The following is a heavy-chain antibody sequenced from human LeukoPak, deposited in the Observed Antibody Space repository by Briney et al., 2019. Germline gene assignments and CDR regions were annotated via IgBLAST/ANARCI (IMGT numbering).Heavy chain of an antibody. CDR2: IHRSEGF. CDR1: GGSCDDYY. V-gene: IGHV4-34*01. J-gene: IGHJ4*02. D-gene: IGHD5-24*01. CDR3: ARGRDRSKTGDH. Sequence: PSETLSLTCAVYGGSCDDYYCSWLRQPPGKGLEGIGEIHRSEGFYYNSSLVSRVTISMDPSSTPFSLMLASVTAADTAFYYCARGRDRSKTGDHWGQGSLVTVSS.